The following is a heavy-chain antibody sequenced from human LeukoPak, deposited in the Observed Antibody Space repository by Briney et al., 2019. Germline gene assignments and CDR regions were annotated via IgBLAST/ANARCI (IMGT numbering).Heavy chain of an antibody. Sequence: SETLSLTCTVSDYSINSGYYWDWIRQPLGKGLEWIGSIYYSGSTYYNPSLKSRVTISVDTSKNQFSLKLSSVTAADTAVYYCARDHIAAAGTMTFDYWGQGTLVTVSS. CDR3: ARDHIAAAGTMTFDY. V-gene: IGHV4-38-2*02. CDR2: IYYSGST. D-gene: IGHD6-13*01. J-gene: IGHJ4*02. CDR1: DYSINSGYY.